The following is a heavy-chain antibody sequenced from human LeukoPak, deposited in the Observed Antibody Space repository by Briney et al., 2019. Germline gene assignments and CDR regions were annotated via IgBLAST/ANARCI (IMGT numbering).Heavy chain of an antibody. CDR1: GFTVSSNY. D-gene: IGHD3-10*01. J-gene: IGHJ4*02. V-gene: IGHV3-53*01. Sequence: GGSLRLSCAASGFTVSSNYMSWVRQAPGKGLEWVSVIYSGGSTYYADSVKGRFTISRDNSKNTLYLQMNSLRAEDTAVYYCVKGSGSRIFDYWGQGTLVTVSS. CDR3: VKGSGSRIFDY. CDR2: IYSGGST.